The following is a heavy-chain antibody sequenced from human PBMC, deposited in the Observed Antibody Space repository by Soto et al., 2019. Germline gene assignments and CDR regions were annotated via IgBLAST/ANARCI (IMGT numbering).Heavy chain of an antibody. CDR3: ARGVDCSGDSCYSSCRHYYGMDV. D-gene: IGHD2-15*01. Sequence: QVQLVQSGAEVKKPGSSVKVSCKASGGTFSSYAISWVRQAPGQGLEWMGGIIPIFGTANYAQKFQGRVTITADESTSAACMELSSLRTEDTAVYYCARGVDCSGDSCYSSCRHYYGMDVWGQGTTVTVSS. J-gene: IGHJ6*02. V-gene: IGHV1-69*01. CDR1: GGTFSSYA. CDR2: IIPIFGTA.